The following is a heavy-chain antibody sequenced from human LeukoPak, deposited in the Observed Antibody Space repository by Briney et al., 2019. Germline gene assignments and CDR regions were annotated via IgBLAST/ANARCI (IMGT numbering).Heavy chain of an antibody. D-gene: IGHD3-22*01. Sequence: PGGSLRLSCAASGFTFSDYYMSWIRQAPGKGLEWVSYISSSSSYTNYADSVKGRFTISRDNAKNSLYLQMNSLRSEDTAVYYCARDKSYDSSGAPFDYWGQGTLVTVSS. CDR3: ARDKSYDSSGAPFDY. V-gene: IGHV3-11*06. CDR2: ISSSSSYT. J-gene: IGHJ4*02. CDR1: GFTFSDYY.